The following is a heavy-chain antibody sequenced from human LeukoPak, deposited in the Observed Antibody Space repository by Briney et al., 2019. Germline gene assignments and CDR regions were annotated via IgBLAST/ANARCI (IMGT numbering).Heavy chain of an antibody. CDR3: ARERCGGSGGSCPIDY. V-gene: IGHV3-21*01. CDR1: GFTFSSYS. Sequence: GGSLRLSCAASGFTFSSYSMNWVRQAPGKGLEWVSSISSSSNYIYYADSVKGRFTISRDNAKNSLYLQMNSLRAEDTAVYYCARERCGGSGGSCPIDYWGQGTLVTVSS. J-gene: IGHJ4*02. CDR2: ISSSSNYI. D-gene: IGHD2-15*01.